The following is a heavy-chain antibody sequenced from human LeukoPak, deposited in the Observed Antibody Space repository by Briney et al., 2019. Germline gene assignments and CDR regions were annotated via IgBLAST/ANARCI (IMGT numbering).Heavy chain of an antibody. D-gene: IGHD2-2*01. V-gene: IGHV3-33*01. CDR1: GFTFSSYG. CDR2: IWYDGSNK. CDR3: AGQLGYCTSTRCYVIDYHGMDV. Sequence: GGSLRLSCAASGFTFSSYGMHWVRQAPGKGLEWVADIWYDGSNKYYAESVKGRFTISRDNSKNTLYLQMNSLRAEDTAVYYCAGQLGYCTSTRCYVIDYHGMDVWGQGTTVTVSS. J-gene: IGHJ6*02.